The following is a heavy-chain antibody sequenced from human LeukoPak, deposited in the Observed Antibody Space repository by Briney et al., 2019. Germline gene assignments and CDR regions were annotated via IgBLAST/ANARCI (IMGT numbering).Heavy chain of an antibody. CDR2: IYTSGST. Sequence: SETLSLTCTVSGGSLSSYYWSWIRQPAGKGLEWIGRIYTSGSTNYNPSLKSRVTMSVDTSKNQFSLKLSSVTAADTAVYYCARELWFGESLDYWGQGTLVTASS. CDR1: GGSLSSYY. CDR3: ARELWFGESLDY. V-gene: IGHV4-4*07. D-gene: IGHD3-10*01. J-gene: IGHJ4*02.